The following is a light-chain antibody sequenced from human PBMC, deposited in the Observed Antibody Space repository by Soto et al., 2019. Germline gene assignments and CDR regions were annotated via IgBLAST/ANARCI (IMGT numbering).Light chain of an antibody. CDR1: QSISDT. Sequence: EIVMTQSPATLSLSPGGRATLSCRASQSISDTLAWYQQKPGQATRLIIYGASTRATGIPARFSGSGSGTEFTLTISSLQSEDFAFYYCQQYNNWPPGTFGQGTKVDIK. CDR3: QQYNNWPPGT. J-gene: IGKJ1*01. V-gene: IGKV3-15*01. CDR2: GAS.